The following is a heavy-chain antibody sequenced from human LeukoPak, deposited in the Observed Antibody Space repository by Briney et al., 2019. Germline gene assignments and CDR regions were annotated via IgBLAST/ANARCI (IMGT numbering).Heavy chain of an antibody. J-gene: IGHJ3*02. CDR3: VRGLGWFYYAFDI. Sequence: PSETLSLTCAVSGGSISSSNWWSWVRQAPGKGLEWVSILYPEGNTYYADSVKGRFTISRDTSKNTVYLQMFSLRAEDTAVYHCVRGLGWFYYAFDIWGQGTPVTVSS. D-gene: IGHD3-10*01. CDR2: LYPEGNT. V-gene: IGHV3-66*01. CDR1: GGSISSSNW.